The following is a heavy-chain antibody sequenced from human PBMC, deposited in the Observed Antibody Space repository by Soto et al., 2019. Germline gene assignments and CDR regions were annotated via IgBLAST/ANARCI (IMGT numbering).Heavy chain of an antibody. CDR3: ARTHCIFTTCYAYAGVFQL. CDR2: ISTDNGNT. V-gene: IGHV1-18*01. J-gene: IGHJ1*01. D-gene: IGHD2-2*01. CDR1: GYTFTSHG. Sequence: ASVKVYCKASGYTFTSHGISWVRQAPGQGIEWMGWISTDNGNTNYAQKLQGRVTMTTDTSTSTAYMELRSLRSDDTAMYYCARTHCIFTTCYAYAGVFQLCGQGSLVP.